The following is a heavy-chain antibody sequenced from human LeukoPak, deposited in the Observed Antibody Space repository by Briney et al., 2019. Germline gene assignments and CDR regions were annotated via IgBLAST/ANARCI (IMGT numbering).Heavy chain of an antibody. V-gene: IGHV5-51*01. CDR3: ARQYSSSWYSSPFTFDY. Sequence: GESLKISCKGSGYSFTSYWIGWVRQMPGKGLAWMGIIYPGDSDTRYSPSFQGQVTISADKSISTAYLQWSSLKASDTAMYYCARQYSSSWYSSPFTFDYWGQGTLVTVSS. D-gene: IGHD6-13*01. J-gene: IGHJ4*02. CDR2: IYPGDSDT. CDR1: GYSFTSYW.